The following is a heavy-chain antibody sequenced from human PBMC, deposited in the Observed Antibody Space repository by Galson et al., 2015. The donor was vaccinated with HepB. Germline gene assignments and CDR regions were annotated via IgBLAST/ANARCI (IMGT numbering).Heavy chain of an antibody. CDR1: DFAFNSFG. Sequence: SVKVSCKASDFAFNSFGINWIRQAPGQGLEWLGWISNYNGNTNYARKFQGRLNMTTDTSASTAYMELRSLRSDDTAVYFCARFCLGAPHTYCYYYYAMDVWGQGTTVTVSS. D-gene: IGHD5/OR15-5a*01. CDR3: ARFCLGAPHTYCYYYYAMDV. CDR2: ISNYNGNT. J-gene: IGHJ6*02. V-gene: IGHV1-18*04.